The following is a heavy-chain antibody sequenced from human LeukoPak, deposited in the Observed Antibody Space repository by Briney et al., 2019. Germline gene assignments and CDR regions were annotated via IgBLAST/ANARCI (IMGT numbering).Heavy chain of an antibody. Sequence: SGTLSLTCAVSGGSISSSNWWSWVRQPPGKGLEWIGSIYYSGSTYYNPSLKSRVTISVDTSKNQFSLKLSSVTAADTAIYYCARSYGTYYDAFDIWGQGTMVTVSS. V-gene: IGHV4-4*02. CDR2: IYYSGST. D-gene: IGHD1-26*01. CDR3: ARSYGTYYDAFDI. CDR1: GGSISSSNW. J-gene: IGHJ3*02.